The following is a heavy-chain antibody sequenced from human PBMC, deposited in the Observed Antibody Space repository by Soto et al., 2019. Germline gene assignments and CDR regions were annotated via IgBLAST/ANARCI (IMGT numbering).Heavy chain of an antibody. Sequence: PSDTLSLTSSVSGVSISSSYWSWIRQSPGTGLEWIGYIYYTGTTNYNPSLKRRVTISLDTAKNQFSLNVNSLTTADTAVYFCARGGNRYSNTESGVGGFDFWGQGTLVTVSS. J-gene: IGHJ4*02. V-gene: IGHV4-59*07. CDR2: IYYTGTT. CDR1: GVSISSSY. D-gene: IGHD5-12*01. CDR3: ARGGNRYSNTESGVGGFDF.